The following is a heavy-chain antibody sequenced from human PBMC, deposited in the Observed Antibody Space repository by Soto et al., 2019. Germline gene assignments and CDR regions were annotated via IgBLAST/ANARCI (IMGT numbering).Heavy chain of an antibody. Sequence: SETLSLTCAVYGGSFSGYYWSWIRQPPGKGLEWIGEINHSGSTNYNPSLKSRVTISVDTSKNQFSLKLSSVTAADTAVYYCATSPYCSGGSCPDYWGQGTLVTVSS. CDR3: ATSPYCSGGSCPDY. D-gene: IGHD2-15*01. CDR2: INHSGST. V-gene: IGHV4-34*01. J-gene: IGHJ4*02. CDR1: GGSFSGYY.